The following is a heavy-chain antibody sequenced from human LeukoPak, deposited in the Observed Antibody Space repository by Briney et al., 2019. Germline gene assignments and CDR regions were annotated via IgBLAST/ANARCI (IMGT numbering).Heavy chain of an antibody. D-gene: IGHD6-19*01. CDR2: ISSSSSYI. V-gene: IGHV3-21*01. CDR1: GFSFSTYH. Sequence: GGSLRLSCAASGFSFSTYHMNWVRQAPGKGLEWVSSISSSSSYIYYADSVKGRFTISRDNAKNSLYLQMNSLRAEDTAVYYCARGKYSSGWFDYWGQGTLVTVSS. CDR3: ARGKYSSGWFDY. J-gene: IGHJ4*02.